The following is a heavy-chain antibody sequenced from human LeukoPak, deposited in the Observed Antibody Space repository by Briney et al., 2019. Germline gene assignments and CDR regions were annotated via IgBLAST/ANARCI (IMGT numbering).Heavy chain of an antibody. J-gene: IGHJ4*02. CDR3: AKVFRPYCSGGSCFYFDY. Sequence: GGSLRLSCAVSGFTFSSYAMSWVRQAPGKGLEWVSAISGSGGSTYYADSVKGRFTISRDNSKNTLYLQMNSLRAEDTAVYYCAKVFRPYCSGGSCFYFDYWGQGTLVTVSS. CDR2: ISGSGGST. V-gene: IGHV3-23*01. D-gene: IGHD2-15*01. CDR1: GFTFSSYA.